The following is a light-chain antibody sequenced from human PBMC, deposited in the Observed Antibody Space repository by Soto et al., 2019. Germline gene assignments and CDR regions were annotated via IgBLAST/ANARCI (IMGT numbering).Light chain of an antibody. CDR3: HQSYRTPT. J-gene: IGKJ1*01. CDR1: QSISSY. V-gene: IGKV1-39*01. Sequence: DIQMTQSPSSLSASVGDRVTITCRASQSISSYLNWYQQKPGKAPKLLIYAASSLQSGVPSRFSGSGSGTDFTLTISSLQPEKFATYYCHQSYRTPTFGHGPKV. CDR2: AAS.